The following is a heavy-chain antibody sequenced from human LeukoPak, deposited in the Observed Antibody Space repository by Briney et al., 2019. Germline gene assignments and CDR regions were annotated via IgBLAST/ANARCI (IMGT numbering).Heavy chain of an antibody. D-gene: IGHD3-10*01. CDR3: TTGLYYGSSLDAFDI. CDR2: MQSKIEGGTT. CDR1: GFTLTNAW. Sequence: GGSLRLSCAASGFTLTNAWMSWVRQAPGKGLEWVGRMQSKIEGGTTDYAAPVKGRFTISRYDSKNMLYLQMNSLKTEDTAVYYCTTGLYYGSSLDAFDIWGQGTMVTVSS. V-gene: IGHV3-15*01. J-gene: IGHJ3*02.